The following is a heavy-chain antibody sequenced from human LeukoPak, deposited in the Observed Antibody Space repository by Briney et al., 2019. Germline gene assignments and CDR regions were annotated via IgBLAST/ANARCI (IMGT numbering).Heavy chain of an antibody. D-gene: IGHD2-15*01. J-gene: IGHJ5*02. CDR2: ISSSGSTI. CDR3: ARGGQYCSGGSCYFWFDP. CDR1: GFTFSSYE. V-gene: IGHV3-48*03. Sequence: GGSLRLSCAASGFTFSSYEMNWVRQAPGKGLEWVSYISSSGSTIYYADSVKGRFTISRDNAKNSLYLQMNSLRAEDTAVYYCARGGQYCSGGSCYFWFDPWGQGTLVTVSS.